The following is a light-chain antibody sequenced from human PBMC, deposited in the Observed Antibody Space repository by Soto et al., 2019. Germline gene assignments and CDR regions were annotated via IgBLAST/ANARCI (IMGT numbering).Light chain of an antibody. J-gene: IGKJ1*01. Sequence: EIVLTQSPGTLSLSPGERATLSCRASQSVRSNYLAWYQQKPGQAPRLLISAASNRATGIPDRFSGSGSGTDFTLTISRLEPEDFAVYYCQQYGSSRTFGQGTKVEVK. CDR3: QQYGSSRT. CDR1: QSVRSNY. CDR2: AAS. V-gene: IGKV3-20*01.